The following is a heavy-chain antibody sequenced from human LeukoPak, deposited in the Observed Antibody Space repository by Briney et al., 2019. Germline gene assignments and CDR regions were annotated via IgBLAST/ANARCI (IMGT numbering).Heavy chain of an antibody. CDR2: IYYSGST. Sequence: SETLSLTCTVSGGSISSYYWSWIRQPPGKGREWIGYIYYSGSTNYNPSLKSRVTISVDTSKDQFSLKLSSVTAADTAVYYWARTYYYGSGSYYLDYWGQGTLVTVSS. D-gene: IGHD3-10*01. CDR1: GGSISSYY. CDR3: ARTYYYGSGSYYLDY. J-gene: IGHJ4*02. V-gene: IGHV4-59*08.